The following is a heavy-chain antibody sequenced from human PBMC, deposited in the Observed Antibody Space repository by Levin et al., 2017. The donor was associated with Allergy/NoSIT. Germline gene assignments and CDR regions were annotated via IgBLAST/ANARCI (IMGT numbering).Heavy chain of an antibody. D-gene: IGHD2-21*02. CDR1: GGSVSFGSYY. CDR2: IHYSGST. V-gene: IGHV4-61*01. J-gene: IGHJ2*01. CDR3: VRDGGNVVTAMGPHYWYFGL. Sequence: TTSETLSLTCTVSGGSVSFGSYYWTWIRQPPGKGLEWIGYIHYSGSTNYNPSLKSRVTISVDTSKKQFFLKLSSVTAADTAVYYCVRDGGNVVTAMGPHYWYFGLWGRGTLVTVSS.